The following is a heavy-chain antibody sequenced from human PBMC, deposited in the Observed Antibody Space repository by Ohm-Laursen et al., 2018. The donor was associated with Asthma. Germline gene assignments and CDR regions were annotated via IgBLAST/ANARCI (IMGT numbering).Heavy chain of an antibody. D-gene: IGHD3-10*01. Sequence: SVKVSCKASGYTFTSYGISWVRQAPGQGLEWMGWISAYNGNTNYAQKFQGRVTITADESTSTAYMELSSLRSEDTAVYYCASLGRRITDSCWGQGTPVTVSS. V-gene: IGHV1-18*01. J-gene: IGHJ4*02. CDR2: ISAYNGNT. CDR1: GYTFTSYG. CDR3: ASLGRRITDSC.